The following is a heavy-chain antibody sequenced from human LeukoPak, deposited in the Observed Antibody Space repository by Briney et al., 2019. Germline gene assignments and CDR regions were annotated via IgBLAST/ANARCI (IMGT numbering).Heavy chain of an antibody. CDR2: IRYDGSNK. D-gene: IGHD2-21*02. J-gene: IGHJ4*02. CDR1: GFTFSSYG. CDR3: AKDREVLAYCGGDCFQSGVDY. Sequence: PGGSLRLSCAASGFTFSSYGMHWVRQAPGKGLEWVAFIRYDGSNKYYADSVKGRFTICRDNSKNTLYLQMNSLRAEDTAVYYCAKDREVLAYCGGDCFQSGVDYWGQGTLVTVSS. V-gene: IGHV3-30*02.